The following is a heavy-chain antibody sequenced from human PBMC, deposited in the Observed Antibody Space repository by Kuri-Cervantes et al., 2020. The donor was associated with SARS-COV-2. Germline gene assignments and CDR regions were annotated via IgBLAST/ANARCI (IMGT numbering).Heavy chain of an antibody. CDR2: IRYDGSNK. Sequence: GGSLRLSCAASGFTFSSYGMHWVRQAPGKGLEWVAFIRYDGSNKYYADSVKGRVTISRDNAKNSLYLQMNSLRAEDTAVYYCAREISIVGASDYWGQGTLVTVSS. D-gene: IGHD1-26*01. J-gene: IGHJ4*02. V-gene: IGHV3-30*02. CDR1: GFTFSSYG. CDR3: AREISIVGASDY.